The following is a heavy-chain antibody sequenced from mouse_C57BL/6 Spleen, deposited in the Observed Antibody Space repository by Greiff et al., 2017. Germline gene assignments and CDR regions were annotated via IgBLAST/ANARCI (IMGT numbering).Heavy chain of an antibody. Sequence: VQLQQSGAELVRPGTSVKVSCKASGYAFTNYLIEWVKQRPGQGLEWIGVINPGSGGTNYNEKFKGKATLTADKSSSTAYMQLSSLTSEDSAVYCCARTTAQATADWGQGTLVTVSA. CDR2: INPGSGGT. CDR3: ARTTAQATAD. CDR1: GYAFTNYL. V-gene: IGHV1-54*01. D-gene: IGHD3-2*02. J-gene: IGHJ3*01.